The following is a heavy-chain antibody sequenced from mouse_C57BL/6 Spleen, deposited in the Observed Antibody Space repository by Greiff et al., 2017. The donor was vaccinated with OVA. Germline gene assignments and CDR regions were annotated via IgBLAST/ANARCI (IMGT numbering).Heavy chain of an antibody. CDR2: IYPRDGST. V-gene: IGHV1-78*01. Sequence: QVTLKESAAELVKPGASVKISCKVSGYTFTDHTIHWMKQRPEQGLEWIGYIYPRDGSTKYNEKFKGKATLTADKSSSTAYMQLNSLTSEDSAVYFCARRYYGSSYYFDYWGQGTTLTVSS. D-gene: IGHD1-1*01. CDR3: ARRYYGSSYYFDY. J-gene: IGHJ2*01. CDR1: GYTFTDHT.